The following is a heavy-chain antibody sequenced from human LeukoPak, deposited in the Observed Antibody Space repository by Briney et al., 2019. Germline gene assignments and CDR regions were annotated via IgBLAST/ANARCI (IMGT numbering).Heavy chain of an antibody. V-gene: IGHV3-33*01. CDR2: IWYDGSNK. CDR1: GFTFGSYG. J-gene: IGHJ4*02. D-gene: IGHD3-3*01. Sequence: GGSLRLSCAASGFTFGSYGMHWVRQAPGKGLEWVAVIWYDGSNKYYADSVKGRFTISRDNSKNTLYLQMNSLRAEDTAVYYCARGNPQYYDFWSGTFDYWGQGTLVTVS. CDR3: ARGNPQYYDFWSGTFDY.